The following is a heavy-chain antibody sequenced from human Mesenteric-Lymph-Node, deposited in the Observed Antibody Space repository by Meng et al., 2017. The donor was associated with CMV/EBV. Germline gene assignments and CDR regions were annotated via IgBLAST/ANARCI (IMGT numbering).Heavy chain of an antibody. CDR3: AKDGGIKIFGVVHYDMDV. V-gene: IGHV3-30*02. J-gene: IGHJ6*02. CDR2: IRYDGSVK. D-gene: IGHD3-3*01. Sequence: GESLKISCAASEFTFRNYGIHWVRQAPGKGLEWVTFIRYDGSVKYYEDSVKGRFTISRDNSKNTVYLQMNSLRGDDTAVYYCAKDGGIKIFGVVHYDMDVWGQGTTVTVSS. CDR1: EFTFRNYG.